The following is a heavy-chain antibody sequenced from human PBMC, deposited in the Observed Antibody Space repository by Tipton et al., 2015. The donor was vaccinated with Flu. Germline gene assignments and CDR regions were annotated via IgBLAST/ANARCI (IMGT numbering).Heavy chain of an antibody. Sequence: TLSLTCAVSGHSIRGSDYYWAWIRQPPGKGLEWIGNIFHSGNAKYDPSLKSRVTISVDTSKNEFSLKLSSVTAADTAVYYCARRDYSNYVSEPKNWFDPWGLGTLVTVSS. J-gene: IGHJ5*02. D-gene: IGHD4-11*01. CDR2: IFHSGNA. V-gene: IGHV4-38-2*01. CDR1: GHSIRGSDYY. CDR3: ARRDYSNYVSEPKNWFDP.